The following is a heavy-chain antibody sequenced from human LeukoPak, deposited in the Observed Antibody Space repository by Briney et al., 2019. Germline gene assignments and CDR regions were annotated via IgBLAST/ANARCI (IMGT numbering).Heavy chain of an antibody. D-gene: IGHD6-19*01. J-gene: IGHJ6*03. CDR2: INPNSGNT. CDR3: ARYSSGWYGGYYYYYYMDV. CDR1: GYTFTSYD. Sequence: ASVKVSCKASGYTFTSYDINWVRQATGQGLEWRGWINPNSGNTGYAQKFQGRVTITRNTSISTAYMELSSLRSEDTAVYYCARYSSGWYGGYYYYYYMDVWGKGTTVTVSS. V-gene: IGHV1-8*03.